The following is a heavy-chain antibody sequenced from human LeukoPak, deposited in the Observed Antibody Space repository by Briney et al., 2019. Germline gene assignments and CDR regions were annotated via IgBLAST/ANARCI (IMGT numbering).Heavy chain of an antibody. CDR3: ARDYKGSGTFDY. D-gene: IGHD6-13*01. Sequence: GGSLRLSCAASGFTFSSYEMNWVRQAPGKGLEWVSYISSGASTIYYADSVKGRFTISRDDAKNSLYLQLNSLRAEDTAVYYCARDYKGSGTFDYWGQGTLVTVSS. V-gene: IGHV3-48*03. J-gene: IGHJ4*02. CDR2: ISSGASTI. CDR1: GFTFSSYE.